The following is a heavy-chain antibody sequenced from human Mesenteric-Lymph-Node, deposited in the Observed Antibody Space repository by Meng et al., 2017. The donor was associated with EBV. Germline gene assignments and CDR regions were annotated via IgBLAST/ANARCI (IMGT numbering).Heavy chain of an antibody. J-gene: IGHJ4*02. CDR2: IYHSGTT. Sequence: QLQLQDAGSGLGRPSPTLALTCAVSGGSIIRGGYSWSWIRQAPGKGLEWIGFIYHSGTTYLNPSLRSRVNLSVDTSKNQFSLNLRSVSAADTAIYYCARSAGGDYFDYWGQGTLVTVSS. CDR1: GGSIIRGGYS. V-gene: IGHV4-30-2*01. CDR3: ARSAGGDYFDY. D-gene: IGHD1-26*01.